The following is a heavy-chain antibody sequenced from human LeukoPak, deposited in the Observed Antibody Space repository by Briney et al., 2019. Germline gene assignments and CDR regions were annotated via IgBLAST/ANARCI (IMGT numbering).Heavy chain of an antibody. CDR1: GGSISSYY. Sequence: SETLSLTCTVSGGSISSYYWSWIRQPSGKGLEWIGYIYYSGSTNYNPSLKSRVTISVDTSKNQFSLRLTSVTAADTAVYYCARLRRGTVTELDYWGQGILVTVSS. J-gene: IGHJ4*02. CDR3: ARLRRGTVTELDY. D-gene: IGHD4-17*01. V-gene: IGHV4-59*01. CDR2: IYYSGST.